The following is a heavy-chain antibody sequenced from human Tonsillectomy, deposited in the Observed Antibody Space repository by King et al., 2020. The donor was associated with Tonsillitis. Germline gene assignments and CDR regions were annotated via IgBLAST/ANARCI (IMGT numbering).Heavy chain of an antibody. V-gene: IGHV3-48*01. CDR2: INSYSDTI. CDR1: GFPFTTHN. Sequence: EQLVQSGGGLVQPGGSLRLSCAASGFPFTTHNMNWVRQAPGKGREWVSYINSYSDTIYYADSVKGRFTNSRDNAKNSLYLQMNSLRAEDTAVYYCATPFDYWGQGTLVTVSS. J-gene: IGHJ4*02. CDR3: ATPFDY.